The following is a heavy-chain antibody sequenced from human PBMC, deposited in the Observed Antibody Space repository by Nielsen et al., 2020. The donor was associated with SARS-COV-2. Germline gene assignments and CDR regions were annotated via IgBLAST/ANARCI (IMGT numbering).Heavy chain of an antibody. V-gene: IGHV3-23*01. J-gene: IGHJ6*02. CDR1: GFTFSSYA. CDR2: ISGSGGST. CDR3: AKCVTVAGIEGYYYYYGMDV. Sequence: GESLKISCAASGFTFSSYAMSWVRQAPGKGLEWVSAISGSGGSTYYADSVKGRFTISRDNSKNTLYLQMNSLRAEDTAVYYCAKCVTVAGIEGYYYYYGMDVWGQGTTVTVSS. D-gene: IGHD6-19*01.